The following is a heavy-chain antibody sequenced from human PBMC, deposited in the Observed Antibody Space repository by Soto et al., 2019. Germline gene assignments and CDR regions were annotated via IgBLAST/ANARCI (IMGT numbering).Heavy chain of an antibody. CDR2: VTGNGGGT. CDR1: GFTFSSYA. V-gene: IGHV3-23*01. J-gene: IGHJ4*02. CDR3: AKGSASASPYYFDY. Sequence: GSLRLSCAASGFTFSSYAMSWVRQAPGKGLDWISAVTGNGGGTYHADSVKGRFAISRDNSRSTLYLQMNSLRAEDTAIYYCAKGSASASPYYFDYWGQGTLVTVSS.